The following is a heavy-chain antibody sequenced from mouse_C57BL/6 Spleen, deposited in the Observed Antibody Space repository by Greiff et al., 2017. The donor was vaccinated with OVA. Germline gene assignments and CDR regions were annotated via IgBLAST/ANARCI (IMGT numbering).Heavy chain of an antibody. Sequence: EVQLQESGGGLVKPGGSLKLSCAASGFTFSDYGMHWVRQAPEKGLEWVAYISSGSSTIYYADTVKGRFTISRDNAKNTLFLQMTSLRSEDTAMYYCARPGTLYAMDYWGQGTSVTVSS. D-gene: IGHD4-1*01. CDR3: ARPGTLYAMDY. CDR2: ISSGSSTI. V-gene: IGHV5-17*01. J-gene: IGHJ4*01. CDR1: GFTFSDYG.